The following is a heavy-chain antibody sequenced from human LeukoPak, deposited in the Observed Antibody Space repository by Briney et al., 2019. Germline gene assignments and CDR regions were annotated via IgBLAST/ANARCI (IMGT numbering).Heavy chain of an antibody. V-gene: IGHV4-59*08. CDR3: ARQIEQLASPRKVYYFDY. J-gene: IGHJ4*02. Sequence: SETLSLTCTVSGGSISSYYWSCIRQPPGKGLEWMGDIYYSWIANYNPSLKSRVTISVDTSKNQFSLKLSSATAEDTAVYYCARQIEQLASPRKVYYFDYWGQGTMVTVSS. CDR1: GGSISSYY. CDR2: IYYSWIA. D-gene: IGHD6-13*01.